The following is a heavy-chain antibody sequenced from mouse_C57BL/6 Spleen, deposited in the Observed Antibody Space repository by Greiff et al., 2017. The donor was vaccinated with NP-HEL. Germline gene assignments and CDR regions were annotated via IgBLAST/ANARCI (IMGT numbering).Heavy chain of an antibody. CDR2: INPNNGGT. CDR1: GYTFADYY. J-gene: IGHJ4*01. Sequence: EVQLQQSGPELVKPGASVKISCKASGYTFADYYMNWVKQSHGKSLEWIGDINPNNGGTSYNQKFKGKATLTVDKSSSTAYMELRSLTSEDSAVYYCYPDAMDYWGQGTSVTVSS. CDR3: YPDAMDY. V-gene: IGHV1-26*01.